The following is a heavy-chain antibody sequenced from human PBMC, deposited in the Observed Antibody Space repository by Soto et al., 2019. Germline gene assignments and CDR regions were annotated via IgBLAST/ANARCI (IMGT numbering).Heavy chain of an antibody. CDR3: ARGRRIVVVPAAMGRGYNWFDP. D-gene: IGHD2-2*01. V-gene: IGHV4-34*01. CDR1: GGSFSGYC. J-gene: IGHJ5*02. CDR2: INHSGST. Sequence: PSETLSLTCAVYGGSFSGYCWSWIRQPPGKGLEWIGEINHSGSTNYNPSLKSRVTISVDTSKNQFSLKLSSVTAADTAVYYCARGRRIVVVPAAMGRGYNWFDPWGQGTLVTVS.